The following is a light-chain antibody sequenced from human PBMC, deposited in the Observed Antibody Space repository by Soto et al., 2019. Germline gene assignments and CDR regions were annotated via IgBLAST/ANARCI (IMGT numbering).Light chain of an antibody. CDR2: EVS. Sequence: QSVLTQPASVSGSPGQSITISCTGTSSDVGSYDYVSWYQQHPGKAPKPMIYEVSNRPSGVSNHFSGSKSGNTASLTISGLQAEDEADYYCSSYTSSSTLYVFGTGTKVTVL. CDR1: SSDVGSYDY. J-gene: IGLJ1*01. CDR3: SSYTSSSTLYV. V-gene: IGLV2-14*01.